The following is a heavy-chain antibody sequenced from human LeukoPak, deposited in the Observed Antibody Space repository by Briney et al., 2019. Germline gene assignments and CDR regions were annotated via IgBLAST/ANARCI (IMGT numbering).Heavy chain of an antibody. CDR3: ARPTYSGSYSGAFDI. V-gene: IGHV4-38-2*01. D-gene: IGHD1-26*01. J-gene: IGHJ3*02. CDR1: GYSISRGYY. Sequence: SETLSLTCAVSGYSISRGYYWGWIRQPPGKGLEWIGSIYHRGSTYYNPSLKSRVTISVDTSKNPFSLKLRSVTAADTAVYYCARPTYSGSYSGAFDIWGQGTMVTVSS. CDR2: IYHRGST.